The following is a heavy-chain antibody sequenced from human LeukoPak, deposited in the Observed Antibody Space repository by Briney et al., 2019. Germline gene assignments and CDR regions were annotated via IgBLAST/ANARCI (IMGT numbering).Heavy chain of an antibody. CDR3: ATNRPLDY. Sequence: SQTLSLTCAISGDSVSSNSATGSWIRQSPSRGLEWLGRTYYRSKWYNGYAVAVKSRMTINPDTSKNQFSLQLSSVTSEDTAVYYCATNRPLDYWGQGTLVTVSS. J-gene: IGHJ4*02. V-gene: IGHV6-1*01. D-gene: IGHD2/OR15-2a*01. CDR1: GDSVSSNSAT. CDR2: TYYRSKWYN.